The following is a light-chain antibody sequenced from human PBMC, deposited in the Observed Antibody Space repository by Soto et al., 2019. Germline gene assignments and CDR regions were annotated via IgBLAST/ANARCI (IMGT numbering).Light chain of an antibody. CDR2: EVN. J-gene: IGLJ1*01. CDR3: SSYTSSSTLGV. V-gene: IGLV2-14*01. Sequence: QSALTQPASVSGSPGQSISISCTGTSSDVGGYNYVSWYQQHPGKAPKLMIYEVNNRPSGVSNRFSGSKSGNTASLTISGLQAEDEADYYCSSYTSSSTLGVFGTGTRSP. CDR1: SSDVGGYNY.